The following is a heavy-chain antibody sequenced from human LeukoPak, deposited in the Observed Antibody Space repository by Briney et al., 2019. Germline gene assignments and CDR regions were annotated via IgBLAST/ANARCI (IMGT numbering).Heavy chain of an antibody. D-gene: IGHD6-13*01. CDR2: IYYSGNT. CDR1: GGSISSSLYY. CDR3: ASRSSGIAAAGKGDYFDY. Sequence: SETLSLTCTVSGGSISSSLYYWAWIRQPPGKGLEWIGSIYYSGNTYYNPSLKSRVIISVDTSKNQFSLKLSSVTAADTAVYYCASRSSGIAAAGKGDYFDYWGQGTLVTVSS. V-gene: IGHV4-39*07. J-gene: IGHJ4*02.